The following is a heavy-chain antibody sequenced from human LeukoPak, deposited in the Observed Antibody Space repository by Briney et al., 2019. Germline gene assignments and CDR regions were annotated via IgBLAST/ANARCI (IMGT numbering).Heavy chain of an antibody. CDR2: ISSSSSYI. CDR3: ARGGPAAMGMSNFDY. V-gene: IGHV3-21*01. D-gene: IGHD2-2*01. CDR1: GFTFSSYS. J-gene: IGHJ4*02. Sequence: PGGSLRLSCAASGFTFSSYSMNWVRQAPGKGLEWVSSISSSSSYIYYADSIKGRFTISRDNAENSLYLQMNSLRAEDTAVYYCARGGPAAMGMSNFDYWGQGTLVTVSS.